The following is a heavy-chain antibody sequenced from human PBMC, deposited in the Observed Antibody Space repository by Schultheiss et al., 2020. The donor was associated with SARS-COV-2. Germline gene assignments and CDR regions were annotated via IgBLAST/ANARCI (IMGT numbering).Heavy chain of an antibody. D-gene: IGHD5-18*01. CDR1: GFTFSSYG. V-gene: IGHV3-7*01. CDR3: THSYL. Sequence: GGSLRLSCAASGFTFSSYGMHWVRQAPGKGLEWVANIKQDGSEKYYVDSVKGRFTISRDNSKNTLYLQMSSLRAEDTAVYYCTHSYLWGQGTLVTVSS. CDR2: IKQDGSEK. J-gene: IGHJ4*02.